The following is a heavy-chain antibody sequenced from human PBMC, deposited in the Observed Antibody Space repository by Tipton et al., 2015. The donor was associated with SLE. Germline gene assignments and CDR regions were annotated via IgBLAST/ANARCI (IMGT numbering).Heavy chain of an antibody. J-gene: IGHJ4*02. Sequence: LRLSCAAYGGSFSGYYWSWIRQPPGKGLEWIGEINHSGSTNYNPSLKSRVTISVDTSKNKFSLKLSSVTAADTAVYYCARGGAFLAAAFDFDYWGQGTLVTVSS. CDR1: GGSFSGYY. CDR3: ARGGAFLAAAFDFDY. CDR2: INHSGST. D-gene: IGHD6-13*01. V-gene: IGHV4-34*01.